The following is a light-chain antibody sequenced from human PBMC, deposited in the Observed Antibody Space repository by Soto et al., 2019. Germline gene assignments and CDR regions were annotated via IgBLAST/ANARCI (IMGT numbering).Light chain of an antibody. CDR1: QSISSW. V-gene: IGKV1-5*01. CDR2: DAS. CDR3: QQYNSL. Sequence: DIQMTQSPSTLSASVGDRVTITCRASQSISSWLAWYQQKPGKAPKLLIYDASSLESGVPSRFSGSGSGTEFTLTLSSLQPDAFATYYCQQYNSLFGQGTRLEIK. J-gene: IGKJ5*01.